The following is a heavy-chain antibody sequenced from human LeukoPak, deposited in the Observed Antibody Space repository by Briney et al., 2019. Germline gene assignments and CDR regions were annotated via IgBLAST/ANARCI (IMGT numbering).Heavy chain of an antibody. J-gene: IGHJ3*02. CDR3: AKAGGVVVLINAFDI. CDR2: INPNSGGT. Sequence: GASVKVSCKASGYTFTAYYMNWVRQAPGQGLEWMGWINPNSGGTNFAQKFQGRVTLTRDTSISTAYMELSGLRSDDTAVYYCAKAGGVVVLINAFDIWGQGTMVTVSS. D-gene: IGHD3-22*01. CDR1: GYTFTAYY. V-gene: IGHV1-2*02.